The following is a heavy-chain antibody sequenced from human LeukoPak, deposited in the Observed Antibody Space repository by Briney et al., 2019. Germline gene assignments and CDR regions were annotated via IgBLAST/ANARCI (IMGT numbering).Heavy chain of an antibody. CDR2: IYYSGST. CDR1: GGSISSYY. Sequence: SETLSLTCTVSGGSISSYYWSWIRQPPGKGLEWIGYIYYSGSTNYNPSPKSRVTISVDTSKNQFSLKLSSVTAADTAVYYCARTSSSGLVGGYYFDYWGQGTLVTVSS. V-gene: IGHV4-59*01. CDR3: ARTSSSGLVGGYYFDY. J-gene: IGHJ4*02. D-gene: IGHD6-19*01.